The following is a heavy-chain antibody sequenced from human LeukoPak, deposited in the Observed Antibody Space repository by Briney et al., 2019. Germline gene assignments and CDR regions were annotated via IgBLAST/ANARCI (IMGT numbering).Heavy chain of an antibody. CDR1: GFTFSSYW. CDR2: IKQDGSEK. J-gene: IGHJ4*02. V-gene: IGHV3-7*01. D-gene: IGHD1-26*01. Sequence: GGSLRLSCAASGFTFSSYWMSWVRQAPGKGLEWVANIKQDGSEKYYVDSVKGRFTISGDNAKNSLYLQMNSLRAEDTAVYYCAGERIVGATVFDYWGQGTLVTVSS. CDR3: AGERIVGATVFDY.